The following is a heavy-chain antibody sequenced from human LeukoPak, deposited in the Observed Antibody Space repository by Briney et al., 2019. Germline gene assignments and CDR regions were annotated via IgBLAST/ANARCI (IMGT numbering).Heavy chain of an antibody. J-gene: IGHJ6*02. Sequence: GESLKISCKGSGYSFTSYWISWVRQMPGKGLEWMGRIDPSDSYTNYSPSFQGHVTISADKSINTAYLQWSSLKASDTAMYYCARLDSSGYYYYGMDVWGQGTTVTVSS. CDR3: ARLDSSGYYYYGMDV. D-gene: IGHD3-22*01. V-gene: IGHV5-10-1*01. CDR2: IDPSDSYT. CDR1: GYSFTSYW.